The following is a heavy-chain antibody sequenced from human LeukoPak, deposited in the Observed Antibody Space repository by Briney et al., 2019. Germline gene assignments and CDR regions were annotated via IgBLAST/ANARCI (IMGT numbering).Heavy chain of an antibody. CDR3: ARRLASGDYHPLG. J-gene: IGHJ4*02. D-gene: IGHD1-26*01. Sequence: SETLSLTCAVYGGSFSGYYWSWIRQPPGKGLEWIGEINHSGSTNYNPSLKSRVTISVDTSKNQFSLKLSSVTAADTAVYYCARRLASGDYHPLGWGQGTLVTVSS. CDR2: INHSGST. CDR1: GGSFSGYY. V-gene: IGHV4-34*01.